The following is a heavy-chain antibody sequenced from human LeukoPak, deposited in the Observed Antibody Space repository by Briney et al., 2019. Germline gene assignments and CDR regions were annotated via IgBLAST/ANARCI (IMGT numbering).Heavy chain of an antibody. CDR1: GFTFSSYG. D-gene: IGHD5-12*01. CDR3: AKPVDIVATDPGRNWFDP. Sequence: GGSLRPSCAASGFTFSSYGMHWVRQAPGKGLEWVAFIRYDGSNKYYADSVKGRFTISRDNSKNTLYLQMNSLRAEDTAVYYCAKPVDIVATDPGRNWFDPWGQGTLVTVSS. V-gene: IGHV3-30*02. CDR2: IRYDGSNK. J-gene: IGHJ5*02.